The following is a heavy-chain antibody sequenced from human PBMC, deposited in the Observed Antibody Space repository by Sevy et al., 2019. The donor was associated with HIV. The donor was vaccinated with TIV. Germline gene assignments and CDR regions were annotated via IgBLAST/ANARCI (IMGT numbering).Heavy chain of an antibody. J-gene: IGHJ4*02. D-gene: IGHD3-16*01. CDR1: GLTLTTTG. V-gene: IGHV3-53*01. Sequence: GGSLRLSCAASGLTLTTTGMSWVRQAPGKGLEWVAGVTRGGTTYYADSVRDRFTVSRDNSKNTLYLQLNSLRADDTAVFYCAGGDTTMITDLDYWGQGTLVTVSS. CDR2: VTRGGTT. CDR3: AGGDTTMITDLDY.